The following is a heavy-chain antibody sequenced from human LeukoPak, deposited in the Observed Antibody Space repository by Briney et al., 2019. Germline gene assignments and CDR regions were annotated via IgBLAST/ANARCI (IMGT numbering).Heavy chain of an antibody. Sequence: GGSLRLSCAASGFTFSSYGMHWLRQAPGKGLEWVAFIRYDGSNKYYADSVKGRFTISRDNSKNTLYLQMNSLRAEDSAVYYFAILIAAPYWGQGTMVTVSS. V-gene: IGHV3-30*02. J-gene: IGHJ4*02. D-gene: IGHD6-13*01. CDR2: IRYDGSNK. CDR3: AILIAAPY. CDR1: GFTFSSYG.